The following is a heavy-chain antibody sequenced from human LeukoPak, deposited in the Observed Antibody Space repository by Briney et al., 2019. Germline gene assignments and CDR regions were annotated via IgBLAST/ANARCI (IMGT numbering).Heavy chain of an antibody. CDR3: ARELMDAFDI. V-gene: IGHV3-30-3*01. D-gene: IGHD3-16*01. CDR1: GFTFSSYA. Sequence: SGGALRLSCAASGFTFSSYAMHWVRQAPGKGLEWVAVISYDGSNKYYADSVKGRFTISRDNSKNTLYLQMNSLRAEDTAVYYCARELMDAFDIWGQGTMVTVSS. CDR2: ISYDGSNK. J-gene: IGHJ3*02.